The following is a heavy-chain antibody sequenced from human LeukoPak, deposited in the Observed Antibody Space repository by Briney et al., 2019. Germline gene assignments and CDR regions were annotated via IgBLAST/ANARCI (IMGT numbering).Heavy chain of an antibody. Sequence: GGSLRLSCAASGFTVSSNYMSWVRQAPGKGLEWVSSISSTGGTTYYADSVKGRFTISRDNSKNTLYLQMNSLRAEGTAIYYCAKNGDRGAYCTGGTCYPYFYYCMDVWGKGTTVTI. V-gene: IGHV3-23*01. J-gene: IGHJ6*03. D-gene: IGHD2-15*01. CDR3: AKNGDRGAYCTGGTCYPYFYYCMDV. CDR1: GFTVSSNY. CDR2: ISSTGGTT.